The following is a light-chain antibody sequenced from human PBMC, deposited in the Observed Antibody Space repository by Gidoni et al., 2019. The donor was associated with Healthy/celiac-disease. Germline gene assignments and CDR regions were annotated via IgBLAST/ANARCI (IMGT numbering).Light chain of an antibody. CDR2: DDS. Sequence: SYVLPQPPSVSVAPGKTARITCGGNNIGSKRVHWYQQTPGQAPVLVVYDDSDRPPGIPERFSGSNSGNTATLTSSRVEAGDEADYYCQVWDSSSDLPGVFGGGTKLTVL. CDR1: NIGSKR. V-gene: IGLV3-21*03. J-gene: IGLJ3*02. CDR3: QVWDSSSDLPGV.